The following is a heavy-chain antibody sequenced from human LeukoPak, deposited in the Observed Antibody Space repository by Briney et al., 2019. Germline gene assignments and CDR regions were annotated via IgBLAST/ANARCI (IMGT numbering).Heavy chain of an antibody. V-gene: IGHV3-15*01. D-gene: IGHD5-18*01. Sequence: GGSLRLSCAASGFTFSNAWMSCVRQAPGKGLEWVGRIKSKTDGGTTDYAAPVKGRFTISRDDSKNTLYLQMNSLNTEDTAVYYCNTVDTAMVTGAGFDYWGQGTLVTVSS. CDR3: NTVDTAMVTGAGFDY. CDR1: GFTFSNAW. J-gene: IGHJ4*02. CDR2: IKSKTDGGTT.